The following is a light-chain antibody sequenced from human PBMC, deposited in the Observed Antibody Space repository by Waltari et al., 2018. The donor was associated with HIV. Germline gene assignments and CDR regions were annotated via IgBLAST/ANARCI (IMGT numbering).Light chain of an antibody. V-gene: IGLV1-44*01. CDR3: AAWDDSLSGSVV. CDR1: NSNIGRYA. CDR2: SNT. J-gene: IGLJ2*01. Sequence: QSVLTQPPSASGAPGQRVSISCSGGNSNIGRYAVSCDQQLPGTAPKLLIYSNTQRPSGVPDRFSGSKSGTSASLAIGGLQSEDEADYYCAAWDDSLSGSVVFGGGTKLTVL.